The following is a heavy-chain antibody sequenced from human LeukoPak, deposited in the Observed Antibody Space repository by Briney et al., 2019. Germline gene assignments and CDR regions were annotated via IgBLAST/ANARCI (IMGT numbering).Heavy chain of an antibody. Sequence: SETLSLTCTSSGGSISSGGYYWSWIRQHPGKGLEWIGYIYYSGSTYYNPPLKSRVTISVDKSKNQFSLKLSSVTAADTAVYYCARDRGVLRYVDWSRWGQGTLVTVSS. J-gene: IGHJ4*02. V-gene: IGHV4-31*03. CDR3: ARDRGVLRYVDWSR. CDR2: IYYSGST. CDR1: GGSISSGGYY. D-gene: IGHD3-9*01.